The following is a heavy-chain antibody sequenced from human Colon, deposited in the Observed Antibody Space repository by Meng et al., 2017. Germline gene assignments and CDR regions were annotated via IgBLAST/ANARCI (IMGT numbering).Heavy chain of an antibody. Sequence: SETLSLTCTVSGGSISGEHWSWIRQPPGKGLEWIGNIYYIGNTNYNPALKSRVTISVDTSKNQISLEVTTVTAADTAVYYCARGPHYYGFGYGLDVWGQGTTVTVSS. V-gene: IGHV4-59*01. D-gene: IGHD3-10*01. CDR2: IYYIGNT. CDR1: GGSISGEH. CDR3: ARGPHYYGFGYGLDV. J-gene: IGHJ6*02.